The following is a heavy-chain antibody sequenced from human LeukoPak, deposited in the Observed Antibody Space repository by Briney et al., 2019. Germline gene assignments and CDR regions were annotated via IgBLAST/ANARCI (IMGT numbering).Heavy chain of an antibody. CDR1: GGSFSGYY. D-gene: IGHD3-9*01. V-gene: IGHV4-34*01. CDR2: INHSGST. CDR3: ARSTPLWRFGWCRGIPTFFDY. Sequence: SETLSLTCAVYGGSFSGYYWSWIRHPPGKGLEWIGEINHSGSTNYNPSLKSRVTISVDTSKNQFSLKLSSVTAADTAVYYCARSTPLWRFGWCRGIPTFFDYWGQGTLVTVSS. J-gene: IGHJ4*02.